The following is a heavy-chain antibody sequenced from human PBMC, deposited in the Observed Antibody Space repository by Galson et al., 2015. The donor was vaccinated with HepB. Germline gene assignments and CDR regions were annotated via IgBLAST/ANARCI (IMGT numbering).Heavy chain of an antibody. CDR3: ARDVGYSSGWYQGFYYGMDV. CDR1: GDSVSSNSAA. J-gene: IGHJ6*02. V-gene: IGHV6-1*01. D-gene: IGHD6-19*01. Sequence: CAISGDSVSSNSAAWHWIRQSPSRGLEWLGRTYYRSKWYNDYAVSVKSRITLNPDTSKNQFSLRLNSVTPDDTAVYYCARDVGYSSGWYQGFYYGMDVWGQGTTVTVSS. CDR2: TYYRSKWYN.